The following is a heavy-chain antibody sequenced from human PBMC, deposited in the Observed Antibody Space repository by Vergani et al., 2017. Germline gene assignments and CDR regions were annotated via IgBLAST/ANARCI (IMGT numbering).Heavy chain of an antibody. CDR2: INPNSGGT. Sequence: QVQLVQSGAEVQKPGASVKVSCRASGYTFTGYYMHWVRQAPGQGLEWMGWINPNSGGTHYAQKFQGRVTMTRDTSTTTVYMEMSSLRSEDTVVYYCATSIQRGPTSYFDYWGQGTLVTVSS. CDR1: GYTFTGYY. CDR3: ATSIQRGPTSYFDY. V-gene: IGHV1-2*02. J-gene: IGHJ4*02. D-gene: IGHD5-18*01.